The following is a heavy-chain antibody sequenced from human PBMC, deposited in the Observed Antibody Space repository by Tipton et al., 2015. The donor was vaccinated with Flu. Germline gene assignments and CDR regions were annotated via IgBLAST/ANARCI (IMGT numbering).Heavy chain of an antibody. CDR3: AKVPGQLRLGEFSPPSY. J-gene: IGHJ4*02. CDR1: GFTISSYW. V-gene: IGHV3-74*01. D-gene: IGHD3-16*02. Sequence: SLRLSCAASGFTISSYWMHWVRQAPGKGLVWVSRINSDGSSTSYADSVKGRFTISRDNAKNTLYLQMNSLRAEDTAVYYCAKVPGQLRLGEFSPPSYWGQGTLVTVSS. CDR2: INSDGSST.